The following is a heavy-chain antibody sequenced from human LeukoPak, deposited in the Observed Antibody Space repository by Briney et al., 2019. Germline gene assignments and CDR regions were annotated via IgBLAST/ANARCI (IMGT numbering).Heavy chain of an antibody. CDR1: GGSISSSSYY. D-gene: IGHD3-16*01. J-gene: IGHJ4*02. V-gene: IGHV4-39*01. CDR2: IYYSGST. Sequence: PSETLSLTCTVSGGSISSSSYYWGWVRQPPGKGLEWIGSIYYSGSTYYNSALNSRLTISADTSKNQFSLNLASVTAADTAVYYCASHRHNGGHHFWGQGTLVTVSS. CDR3: ASHRHNGGHHF.